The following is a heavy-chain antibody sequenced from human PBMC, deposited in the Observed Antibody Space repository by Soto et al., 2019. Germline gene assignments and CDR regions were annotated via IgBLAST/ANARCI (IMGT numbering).Heavy chain of an antibody. CDR1: GYTFTSYY. V-gene: IGHV1-46*01. CDR2: INPSGGST. J-gene: IGHJ4*02. Sequence: QVQLVQSGAEVKKPGASVKVSCKASGYTFTSYYMHWVRQAPGQGLEWMGIINPSGGSTSYAQKFQGRVTMTRDTSTRTVYMELSSLRSEDTAVYYCARETSIADSLQAVGFGYWGQGTLVTVSS. CDR3: ARETSIADSLQAVGFGY. D-gene: IGHD6-6*01.